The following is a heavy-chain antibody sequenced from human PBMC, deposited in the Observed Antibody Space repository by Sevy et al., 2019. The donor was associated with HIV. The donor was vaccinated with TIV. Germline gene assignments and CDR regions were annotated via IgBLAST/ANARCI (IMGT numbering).Heavy chain of an antibody. D-gene: IGHD1-1*01. V-gene: IGHV3-30*09. Sequence: GESLKISCAASGFTFRSFSMHWVRQAPRKWLEWVTTVSYDGSNTYYADSVKGRFAVFRDNSRNLLNLQMNNLRPEDTAVYYCALERLSSDVAEYFQNWGQGTPVTVSS. CDR1: GFTFRSFS. J-gene: IGHJ1*01. CDR2: VSYDGSNT. CDR3: ALERLSSDVAEYFQN.